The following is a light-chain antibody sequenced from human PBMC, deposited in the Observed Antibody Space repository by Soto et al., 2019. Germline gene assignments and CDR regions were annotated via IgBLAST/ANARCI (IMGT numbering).Light chain of an antibody. CDR3: QQYGSFTWT. J-gene: IGKJ1*01. V-gene: IGKV3-20*01. Sequence: EIVMTQSPATLSVSPAERATLSCRASQSVSSNLAWYQQKPGQAPRLLIYGASSRATGIPDRFSGSGSGTDFTLTISRLEPEDFAVYYCQQYGSFTWTFGQGTKVDI. CDR1: QSVSSN. CDR2: GAS.